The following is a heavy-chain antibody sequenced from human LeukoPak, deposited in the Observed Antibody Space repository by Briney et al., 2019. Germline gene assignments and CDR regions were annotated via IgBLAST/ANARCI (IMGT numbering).Heavy chain of an antibody. CDR2: ISASGVTT. D-gene: IGHD3-10*01. Sequence: GGSLRLSCVASGFTFSTYAMSWVRQAPGKGLEWVSAISASGVTTYYADSVRGRFTISRDNSKNTLYLQMNSLRAEDTAVYYCATSRFFWGQGTLVTVSS. V-gene: IGHV3-23*01. CDR1: GFTFSTYA. CDR3: ATSRFF. J-gene: IGHJ4*02.